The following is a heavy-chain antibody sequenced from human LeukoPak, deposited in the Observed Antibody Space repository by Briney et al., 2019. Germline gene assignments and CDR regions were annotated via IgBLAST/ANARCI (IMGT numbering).Heavy chain of an antibody. D-gene: IGHD3-16*02. CDR1: GYSFIKNG. Sequence: ASVKVSCKTSGYSFIKNGINWVRQAPGQGLEWMGWISTYNGNTEFAQNLQGRVTLTTDTSTSTAYMELRSLRSDDTAVYYCARGRYTMAPGYWGQGTLVIVSS. CDR2: ISTYNGNT. J-gene: IGHJ4*02. V-gene: IGHV1-18*01. CDR3: ARGRYTMAPGY.